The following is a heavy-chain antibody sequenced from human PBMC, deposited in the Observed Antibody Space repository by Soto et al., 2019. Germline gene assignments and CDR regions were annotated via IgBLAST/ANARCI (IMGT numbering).Heavy chain of an antibody. D-gene: IGHD3-3*02. Sequence: QVQLVESGGGVVQPEKSLRLSCAASGFIFSNYGMHWVRQAPGKGLEWVAVIWYDGHKEYYADSVKGRFIISRDNSRNTVYPQMNSLRAEDTAVYYCARERAVDYYHWFDPWGQGTLVTVSS. CDR2: IWYDGHKE. V-gene: IGHV3-33*01. CDR3: ARERAVDYYHWFDP. J-gene: IGHJ5*02. CDR1: GFIFSNYG.